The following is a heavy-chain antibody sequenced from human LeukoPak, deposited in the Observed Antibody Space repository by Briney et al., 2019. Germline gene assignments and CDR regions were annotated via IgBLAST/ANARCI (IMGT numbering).Heavy chain of an antibody. J-gene: IGHJ6*02. CDR2: INTNTGNP. V-gene: IGHV7-4-1*02. Sequence: GASVKVSCKASGYTFTSYDINWVRQAPGQGLEWMGWINTNTGNPTYAQGFTGRFVFSLDTSVSTAYLQISSLKAEDTAVYYCARDDPRAAAANYYGMDVWGQGTTVTVSS. CDR3: ARDDPRAAAANYYGMDV. D-gene: IGHD6-13*01. CDR1: GYTFTSYD.